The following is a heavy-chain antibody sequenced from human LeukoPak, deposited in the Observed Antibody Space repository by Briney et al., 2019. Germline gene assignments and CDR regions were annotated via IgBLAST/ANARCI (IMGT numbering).Heavy chain of an antibody. J-gene: IGHJ3*02. V-gene: IGHV3-15*01. Sequence: GGSLRLSCAASGFTFSNAWMSWVRQAPGKGLEWVGRIKSKTDGGTTDYAAPVKGRFTISRDDSKNTLYLQMNSLKTEDTAVYYCTTDPYIVVVPAASDDAFDIWGQGTMVTVSS. D-gene: IGHD2-2*01. CDR1: GFTFSNAW. CDR2: IKSKTDGGTT. CDR3: TTDPYIVVVPAASDDAFDI.